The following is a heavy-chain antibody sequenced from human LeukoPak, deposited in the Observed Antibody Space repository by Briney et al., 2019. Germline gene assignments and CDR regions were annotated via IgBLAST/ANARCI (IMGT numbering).Heavy chain of an antibody. Sequence: GGSLRLSCAASGFTFSSYWMHWVRQAPGKGLVWVSRINGDGSSTSYADSVKGRFTISRDNAKNTLYLQMNSLRAEDTAVYYCARDPMIVANGMDVWGQGTTVTVSS. CDR1: GFTFSSYW. J-gene: IGHJ6*02. CDR2: INGDGSST. V-gene: IGHV3-74*01. CDR3: ARDPMIVANGMDV. D-gene: IGHD3-22*01.